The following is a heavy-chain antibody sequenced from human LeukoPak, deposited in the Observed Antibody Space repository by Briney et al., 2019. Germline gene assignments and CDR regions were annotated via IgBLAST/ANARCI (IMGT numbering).Heavy chain of an antibody. Sequence: GGSLRLSCAASGFTFSSYGMHWVRQAPGKGLEWVAFIRYDGSNKYYADSVKGRFTISRDNSKNTLYLQMNSLRAKDTAVYYCARGGYCSSTSCRGVLYYYYMDVWGKGTTVTVSS. V-gene: IGHV3-30*02. J-gene: IGHJ6*03. CDR3: ARGGYCSSTSCRGVLYYYYMDV. D-gene: IGHD2-2*01. CDR2: IRYDGSNK. CDR1: GFTFSSYG.